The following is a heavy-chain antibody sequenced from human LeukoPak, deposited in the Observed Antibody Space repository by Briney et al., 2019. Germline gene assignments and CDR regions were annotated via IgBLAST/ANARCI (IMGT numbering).Heavy chain of an antibody. Sequence: GGSLRLSCAASEFSAGSNYMSWVRQAPGRGLEWVSVIYSGGTTYYADSVKGRFTISRDSFKNTLYLQMNSLRAEDTAVYYCARGGMVPPFDYWGQGTLVTVSS. J-gene: IGHJ4*02. V-gene: IGHV3-66*01. CDR2: IYSGGTT. D-gene: IGHD3-10*01. CDR3: ARGGMVPPFDY. CDR1: EFSAGSNY.